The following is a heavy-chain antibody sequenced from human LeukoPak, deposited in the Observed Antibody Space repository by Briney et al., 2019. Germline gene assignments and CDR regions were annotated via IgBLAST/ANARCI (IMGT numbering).Heavy chain of an antibody. CDR1: GFTFDDYA. J-gene: IGHJ6*02. V-gene: IGHV3-9*01. D-gene: IGHD1-7*01. CDR2: ISWNSGSI. Sequence: GGSLRLSCVASGFTFDDYAMHWVRQAPGKGLEWVSGISWNSGSIGYADSVKGRFTISRDNAKNSLYLQMNSLRAEDTALYYCAKDKARLELRADGMDVWGQGTTVTVSS. CDR3: AKDKARLELRADGMDV.